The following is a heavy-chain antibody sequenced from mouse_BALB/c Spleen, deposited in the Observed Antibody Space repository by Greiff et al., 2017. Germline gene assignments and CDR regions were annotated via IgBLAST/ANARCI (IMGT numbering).Heavy chain of an antibody. CDR3: ARDASYDGYYYFDY. J-gene: IGHJ2*01. Sequence: DVKLVESGGGLVQPGGSLRLSCATSGFTFSDFYMEWVRQPPGKRLEWIAASRNKANDYTTEYSASVKGRFIVSRDTSQSILYLQMNALRAEDTAIYYCARDASYDGYYYFDYWGQGTTLTVSS. CDR2: SRNKANDYTT. D-gene: IGHD2-3*01. V-gene: IGHV7-1*02. CDR1: GFTFSDFY.